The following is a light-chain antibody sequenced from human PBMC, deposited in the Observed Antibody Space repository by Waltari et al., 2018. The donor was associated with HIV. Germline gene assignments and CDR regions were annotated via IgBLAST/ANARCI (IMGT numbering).Light chain of an antibody. CDR1: SPNIGSNP. J-gene: IGLJ3*02. Sequence: QSVLTQPPSASGSPGRRVTIPCPGSSPNIGSNPTHWSQQLPGPAPKLLVYSDHQRPSGVPDRFSGSKSGSSASLAISGLQSEDEGDYYCATWDNNLNGRVFGGRTKLTVL. CDR3: ATWDNNLNGRV. CDR2: SDH. V-gene: IGLV1-44*01.